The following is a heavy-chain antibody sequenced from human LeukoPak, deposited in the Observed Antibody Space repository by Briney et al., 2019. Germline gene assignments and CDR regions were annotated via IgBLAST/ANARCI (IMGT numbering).Heavy chain of an antibody. CDR3: ASSYSSGWYPSHGDY. J-gene: IGHJ4*02. V-gene: IGHV4-59*01. D-gene: IGHD6-19*01. CDR1: GGSISSYY. CDR2: IYYSGST. Sequence: SETLSLTCTVSGGSISSYYWSWIRQPPGKGLEWIGYIYYSGSTNYNPSLKSRVTISVDTSKNQFSLKLSSVTAADTAVYYCASSYSSGWYPSHGDYWGQGTLVTVSS.